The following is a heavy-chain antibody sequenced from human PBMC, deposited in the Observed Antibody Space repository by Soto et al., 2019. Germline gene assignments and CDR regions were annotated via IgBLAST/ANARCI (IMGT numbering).Heavy chain of an antibody. J-gene: IGHJ4*02. V-gene: IGHV3-30*03. CDR2: ISYDGSNK. CDR1: GFTFSSYG. CDR3: SGDSSGWHLDY. Sequence: ESGGGVVKPGRSLRLSCAASGFTFSSYGMHWVRQAPGKGLEWVAVISYDGSNKYYADSVKGRFTISRDNSKNTLYLQMNSMRAEDTAVYYCSGDSSGWHLDYWGQGTLVTVSS. D-gene: IGHD6-19*01.